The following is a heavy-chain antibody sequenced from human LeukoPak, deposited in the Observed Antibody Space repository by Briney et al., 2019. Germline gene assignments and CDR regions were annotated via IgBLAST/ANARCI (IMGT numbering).Heavy chain of an antibody. J-gene: IGHJ4*02. Sequence: GGSLRLSYAASGFTFSSYAMSWVRQAPGKGLEWVSAISGSGGSTYYADSVKGRFTISRDNSKNTLYLQMNSLRAEDTAVYYCAKRIRIGLLLRSIGYYFDYWGQGTLVTVSS. CDR3: AKRIRIGLLLRSIGYYFDY. CDR1: GFTFSSYA. CDR2: ISGSGGST. V-gene: IGHV3-23*01. D-gene: IGHD3-22*01.